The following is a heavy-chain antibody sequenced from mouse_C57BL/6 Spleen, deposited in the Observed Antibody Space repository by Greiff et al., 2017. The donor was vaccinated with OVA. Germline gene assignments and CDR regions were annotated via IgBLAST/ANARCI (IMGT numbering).Heavy chain of an antibody. Sequence: QVQLKQPGAELVRPGASVTLSCKASGYTFTDYEMHWVKQTPVHGLEWIGAIDPETGGTAYNQKFKGKATLTVDKSSSTAYMELRSLKSEDSAVYYCTRKCYDSSYCAMDYWGQGTSVTVSS. CDR3: TRKCYDSSYCAMDY. D-gene: IGHD1-1*01. CDR1: GYTFTDYE. CDR2: IDPETGGT. J-gene: IGHJ4*01. V-gene: IGHV1-15*01.